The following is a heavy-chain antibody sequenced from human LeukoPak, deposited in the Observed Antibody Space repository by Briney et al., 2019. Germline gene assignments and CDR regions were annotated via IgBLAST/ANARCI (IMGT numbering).Heavy chain of an antibody. CDR3: ARNPDVFDL. V-gene: IGHV4-34*01. Sequence: PSETLSLTCAVYGGSFSGDYWNWIRQPPGKGLEWIGEIDHSGSTNYNPSLKSRASVSQDTSKNQLSLKLTSVTAADTAVYYCARNPDVFDLWGQGTMVTVSS. CDR2: IDHSGST. J-gene: IGHJ3*01. CDR1: GGSFSGDY.